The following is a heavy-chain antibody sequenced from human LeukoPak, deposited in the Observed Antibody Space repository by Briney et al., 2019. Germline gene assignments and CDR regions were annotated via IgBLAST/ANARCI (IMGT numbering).Heavy chain of an antibody. Sequence: SETLSLTCTVSGGSISSYYWSWIRQPPGKGLEWIGYIYYSGNTNYNPSLKSRVTISVDTSRNQFSLKVTSVTAADTAVYYCARLQGQWLLHDYWGQGTLVTVSS. D-gene: IGHD6-19*01. CDR1: GGSISSYY. CDR3: ARLQGQWLLHDY. CDR2: IYYSGNT. V-gene: IGHV4-59*01. J-gene: IGHJ4*02.